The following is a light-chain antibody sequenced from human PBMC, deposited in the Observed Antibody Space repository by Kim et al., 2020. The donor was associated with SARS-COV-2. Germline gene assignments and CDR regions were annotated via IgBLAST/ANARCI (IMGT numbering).Light chain of an antibody. CDR2: GAS. CDR3: QQSNKWPFT. CDR1: QNVSRI. Sequence: EIVITQSPAALSVSPGERATLSCRVSQNVSRILAWYQHKPGQAPRLLIFGASTRATGIPARFSGSGSGTEFTLTISSLQSEDFAIYYCQQSNKWPFTFGPGTKVDIK. V-gene: IGKV3-15*01. J-gene: IGKJ3*01.